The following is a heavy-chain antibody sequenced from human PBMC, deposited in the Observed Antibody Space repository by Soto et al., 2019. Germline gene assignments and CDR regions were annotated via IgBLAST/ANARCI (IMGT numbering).Heavy chain of an antibody. Sequence: PGGSLRLSCAASGFTFSSYGMHWVRQAPGKGLEWVAVIWYDGSNKYYADSVKGRFTISRDNSKNTLYLQMNSLRAEDTAVYYCAREGPVRAFDIWGQGTMVTVSS. D-gene: IGHD3-10*01. CDR3: AREGPVRAFDI. CDR2: IWYDGSNK. J-gene: IGHJ3*02. CDR1: GFTFSSYG. V-gene: IGHV3-33*01.